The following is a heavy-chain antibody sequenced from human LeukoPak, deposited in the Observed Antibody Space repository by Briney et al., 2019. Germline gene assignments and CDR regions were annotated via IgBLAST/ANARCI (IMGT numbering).Heavy chain of an antibody. D-gene: IGHD3-10*01. CDR1: GFTFSSYG. J-gene: IGHJ6*03. CDR2: ISYDGSNK. V-gene: IGHV3-30*18. Sequence: GGSLRLSCAASGFTFSSYGMHWVRQAPGKGLEWVAVISYDGSNKYYADSVKGRFTISRDNSKNTLYLQMNSLRAEDTAVYYCAKDHVLLWFGELVGYMDVWGKGTTVTVSS. CDR3: AKDHVLLWFGELVGYMDV.